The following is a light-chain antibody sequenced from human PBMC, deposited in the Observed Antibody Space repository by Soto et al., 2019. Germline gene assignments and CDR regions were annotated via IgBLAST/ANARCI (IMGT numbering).Light chain of an antibody. CDR3: QQSYTTPPT. CDR1: QSISSS. J-gene: IGKJ2*01. CDR2: AAS. V-gene: IGKV1-39*01. Sequence: DIQMTQSPSSLSASVGDRVTITCRASQSISSSLNWYQQKPGKAPKVLIYAASILQSEVPSRFSGSGSGTDFTLTISSLQPADFAAYYGQQSYTTPPTFGRGTKLEIK.